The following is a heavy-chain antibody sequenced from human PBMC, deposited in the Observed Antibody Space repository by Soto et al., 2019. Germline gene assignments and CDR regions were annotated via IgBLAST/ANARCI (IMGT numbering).Heavy chain of an antibody. CDR3: ARDQESITDRILQY. CDR2: ISAYNGNT. J-gene: IGHJ4*02. Sequence: ASVKVGCKASGDTLASFGFSWVRQAPGQGLEWLGWISAYNGNTHYAQKVRDRVTLTTDTSTNTAYMELRSLTSDDTAVYYCARDQESITDRILQYWGQGTRVTVSS. V-gene: IGHV1-18*01. CDR1: GDTLASFG. D-gene: IGHD3-10*01.